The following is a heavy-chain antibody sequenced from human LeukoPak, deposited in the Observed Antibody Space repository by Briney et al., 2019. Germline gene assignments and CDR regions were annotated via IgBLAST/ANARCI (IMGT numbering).Heavy chain of an antibody. CDR1: GGSFSGYY. V-gene: IGHV4-34*01. Sequence: SETLSLTCAIYGGSFSGYYWSWIRQPPGAGLEWIGEINHSGSTNCNPSLKSRVTISIDTSKNQFSLRLSSVTAADTAMYYCAGLLRQWLVFDAFDIWGQGTMVTVSS. D-gene: IGHD6-19*01. J-gene: IGHJ3*02. CDR3: AGLLRQWLVFDAFDI. CDR2: INHSGST.